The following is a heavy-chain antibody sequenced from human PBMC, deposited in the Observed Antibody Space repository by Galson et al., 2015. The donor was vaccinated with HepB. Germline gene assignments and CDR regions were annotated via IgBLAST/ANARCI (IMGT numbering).Heavy chain of an antibody. CDR1: GFTFSTYS. CDR3: ARERQFLRDFDS. Sequence: SLRLSCAASGFTFSTYSMHWVRQAPGKGLEWVAFSSHDGNNENYADSLKGRFTVSRDNSKNSLDLQMNSLRTEDTAVYYCARERQFLRDFDSWGQGTLVTVSS. J-gene: IGHJ4*02. CDR2: SSHDGNNE. D-gene: IGHD6-19*01. V-gene: IGHV3-30*04.